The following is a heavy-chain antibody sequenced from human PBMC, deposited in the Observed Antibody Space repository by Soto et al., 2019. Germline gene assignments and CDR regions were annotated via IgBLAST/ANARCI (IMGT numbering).Heavy chain of an antibody. V-gene: IGHV3-73*02. CDR1: GFTFSGSA. CDR2: IRSKANSYAT. CDR3: TSQGYSSGCVY. J-gene: IGHJ4*02. D-gene: IGHD5-18*01. Sequence: EVQLVESGGGLVQPGGSLKLSCAASGFTFSGSAMHWVRQASGKGLEWVGRIRSKANSYATAYVASVKGRFTISRDDSKNTAYLQMHSLNTEDTAVYYCTSQGYSSGCVYWGQGALVTVSS.